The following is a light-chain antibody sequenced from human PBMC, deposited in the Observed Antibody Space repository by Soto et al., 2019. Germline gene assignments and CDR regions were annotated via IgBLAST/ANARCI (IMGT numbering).Light chain of an antibody. CDR1: QSVSSN. V-gene: IGKV3-15*01. Sequence: IVMTQSPATLSVSPGERATLSCRASQSVSSNLAWYQQKPGQAPRLLIYGASTRATGIPARFSGSGSGTEFTHTISSLQSEDFAVYYCQQYNKWPPMYTFGQGTKVDI. J-gene: IGKJ2*01. CDR3: QQYNKWPPMYT. CDR2: GAS.